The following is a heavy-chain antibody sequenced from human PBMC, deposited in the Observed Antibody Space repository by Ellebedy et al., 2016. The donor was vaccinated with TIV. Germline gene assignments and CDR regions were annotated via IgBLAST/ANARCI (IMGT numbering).Heavy chain of an antibody. CDR3: ARASGYSYGYGFYYYGMDV. Sequence: SVKVSCKASAGTFSSYAISWVRHAPGQGLEWMVGIIPIFGTANYSQKLQGRVTITADKSTSTAYMELSSLRSEDTAVYYCARASGYSYGYGFYYYGMDVWGQGTTVTVSS. J-gene: IGHJ6*02. D-gene: IGHD5-18*01. V-gene: IGHV1-69*06. CDR2: IIPIFGTA. CDR1: AGTFSSYA.